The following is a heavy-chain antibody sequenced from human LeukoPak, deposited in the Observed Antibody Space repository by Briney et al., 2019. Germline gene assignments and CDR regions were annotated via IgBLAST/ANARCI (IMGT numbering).Heavy chain of an antibody. CDR2: IIPIFGTA. CDR1: GYTFTGYY. J-gene: IGHJ4*02. Sequence: GASVKVSCKASGYTFTGYYMHWVRQAPGQGLEWMGGIIPIFGTANYAQKFQGRVTITADKSTSTAYMELSSLRSEDTAVYYCARRESIVVVTAIDFDYWGQGALVTVSS. CDR3: ARRESIVVVTAIDFDY. V-gene: IGHV1-69*06. D-gene: IGHD2-21*02.